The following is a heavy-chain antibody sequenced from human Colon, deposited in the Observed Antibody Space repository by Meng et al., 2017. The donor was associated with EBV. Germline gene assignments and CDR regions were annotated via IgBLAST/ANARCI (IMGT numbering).Heavy chain of an antibody. CDR1: GASLNTSTHY. D-gene: IGHD4-23*01. V-gene: IGHV4-39*07. CDR2: VYYTGKT. Sequence: SVPDLVPPLQPLPLIGTAFGASLNTSTHYWSCIRQPHGKALEWIGNVYYTGKTYYNSSLTGRVIISMDTSKNQFSLKLRSVTAADTAVYYCARLDWGGNYGRAKNFDYWGQGTLVTVFS. J-gene: IGHJ4*02. CDR3: ARLDWGGNYGRAKNFDY.